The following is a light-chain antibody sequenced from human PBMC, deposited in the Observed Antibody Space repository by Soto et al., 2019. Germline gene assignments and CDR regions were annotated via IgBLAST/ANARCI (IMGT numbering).Light chain of an antibody. CDR2: GNN. Sequence: QPVLTQPPSVSAAPGQTVTISCSGSSSNVQNNYVSWHQQLPGAAPKLLIYGNNKRPSGIPDRFSGSKSGATATLGITGLQTGDAADYYCVTWDSSLSAAVFGGGTKLTV. V-gene: IGLV1-51*01. CDR3: VTWDSSLSAAV. J-gene: IGLJ2*01. CDR1: SSNVQNNY.